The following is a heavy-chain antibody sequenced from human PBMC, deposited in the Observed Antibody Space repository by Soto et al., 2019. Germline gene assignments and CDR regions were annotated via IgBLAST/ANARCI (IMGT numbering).Heavy chain of an antibody. CDR2: IYYSGTT. V-gene: IGHV4-31*03. Sequence: SETLSLTFTVSGDSVSSDGYYWSWIRQHPGKGLEWIGNIYYSGTTYYIPSLKSRVIISVDTSKNQFSLKLSSVTAADTAVYFCARGPHALIRAFDPWGHGTLVTVSS. D-gene: IGHD3-3*02. CDR3: ARGPHALIRAFDP. J-gene: IGHJ5*02. CDR1: GDSVSSDGYY.